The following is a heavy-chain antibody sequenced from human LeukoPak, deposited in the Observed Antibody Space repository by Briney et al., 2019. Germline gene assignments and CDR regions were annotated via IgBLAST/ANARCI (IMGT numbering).Heavy chain of an antibody. V-gene: IGHV3-23*01. CDR1: GFTSNSYA. Sequence: PGGSLRLSCAASGFTSNSYALRWVRQAPGKGLEWVSTIGGGGEHTYCADSVKGRFTISRDSSKNTLYLQMNSLRAEDTAVYYCASGIPLGIIDYWG. CDR3: ASGIPLGIIDY. CDR2: IGGGGEHT. J-gene: IGHJ4*01. D-gene: IGHD1-14*01.